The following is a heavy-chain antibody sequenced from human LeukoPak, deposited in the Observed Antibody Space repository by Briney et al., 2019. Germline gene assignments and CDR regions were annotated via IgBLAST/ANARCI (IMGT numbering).Heavy chain of an antibody. J-gene: IGHJ4*02. CDR2: ISSISSYI. V-gene: IGHV3-21*01. CDR3: ASERGADY. D-gene: IGHD3-10*01. CDR1: GFTFSSYS. Sequence: PGGSLRLSCAASGFTFSSYSMNWVRQAPGKGLEWVSSISSISSYIYYADSVKGRFTISRDNAKNSLYLQMNSLRAEDTAVYYCASERGADYWGQGTLVTVSS.